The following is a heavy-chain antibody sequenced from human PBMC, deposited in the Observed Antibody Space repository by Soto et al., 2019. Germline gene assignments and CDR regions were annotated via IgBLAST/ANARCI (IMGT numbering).Heavy chain of an antibody. V-gene: IGHV1-46*01. Sequence: QVQLEQSGPQLKMPGASVKVSCKASGYIFINYYMHWVRQAPGQGPEWMGFVNPRTGSTNYAQKFQGRLTLTRDTSTSTFYMDLSGLTAADTAVYFCARDSHTVKNPEWGQGTLVTVSS. CDR3: ARDSHTVKNPE. CDR2: VNPRTGST. J-gene: IGHJ4*02. CDR1: GYIFINYY. D-gene: IGHD4-17*01.